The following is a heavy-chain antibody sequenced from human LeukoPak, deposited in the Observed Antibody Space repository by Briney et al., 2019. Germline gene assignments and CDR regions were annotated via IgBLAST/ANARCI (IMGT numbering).Heavy chain of an antibody. CDR3: TRGNSWYYSSSGYYFDY. J-gene: IGHJ4*02. V-gene: IGHV3-21*01. Sequence: PGGSLRLSCAASGSTFSSSPMNWVRQAPGKGLEWVSSINSNSNYRYYAASVKGRFTISRDNANNSLYLQMNNLRAEDTAVYYCTRGNSWYYSSSGYYFDYWGQGILVTVSS. D-gene: IGHD6-6*01. CDR1: GSTFSSSP. CDR2: INSNSNYR.